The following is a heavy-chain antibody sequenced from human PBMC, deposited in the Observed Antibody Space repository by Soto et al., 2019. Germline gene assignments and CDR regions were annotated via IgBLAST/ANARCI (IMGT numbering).Heavy chain of an antibody. V-gene: IGHV3-23*01. CDR3: AKDDILATSMGWYFDL. D-gene: IGHD5-12*01. CDR2: ISGSGGST. J-gene: IGHJ2*01. CDR1: GFTFSSYA. Sequence: EVQLLESGGGLVKPGGSLRLSCAASGFTFSSYAMSWVRQAPGKGLEWVSVISGSGGSTYYADSLKGRFTISRDNSKNTLYLQMNSLRAEDTAVYYCAKDDILATSMGWYFDLWGRGTLVTVSS.